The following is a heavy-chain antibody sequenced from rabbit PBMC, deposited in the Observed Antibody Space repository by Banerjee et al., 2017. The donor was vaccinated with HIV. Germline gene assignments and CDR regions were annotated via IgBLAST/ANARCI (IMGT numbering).Heavy chain of an antibody. CDR1: GVSFSSYYY. Sequence: SLEESGGDLVKPGASLTLTCTASGVSFSSYYYMCWVRQAPGKELEWIACIDTGNSGFTYFASWAKGRFTISKTSSTTVTLQMTSLTAADTATYFCARDSGSSFSSYGMDLWGPGTLVTVS. J-gene: IGHJ6*01. V-gene: IGHV1S40*01. CDR3: ARDSGSSFSSYGMDL. D-gene: IGHD8-1*01. CDR2: IDTGNSGFT.